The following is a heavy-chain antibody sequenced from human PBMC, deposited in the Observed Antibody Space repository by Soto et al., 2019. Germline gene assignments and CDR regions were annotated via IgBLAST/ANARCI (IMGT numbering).Heavy chain of an antibody. Sequence: PGGSLRLSCAASGFTYSTYTMHWVRQAPGKGLEWVAVISYDGNNKFYADSVKGRFTISRDSTKQTLYLQMNSLRPDDTAMYYCARSYYYDSSGSLNWFDPWGQGTLVTVSS. J-gene: IGHJ5*02. V-gene: IGHV3-30-3*01. D-gene: IGHD3-22*01. CDR3: ARSYYYDSSGSLNWFDP. CDR2: ISYDGNNK. CDR1: GFTYSTYT.